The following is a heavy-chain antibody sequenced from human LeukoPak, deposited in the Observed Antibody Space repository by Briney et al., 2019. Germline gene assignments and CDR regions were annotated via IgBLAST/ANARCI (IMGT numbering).Heavy chain of an antibody. D-gene: IGHD2-21*01. CDR3: ARVAIPYYYYYYMDV. J-gene: IGHJ6*03. V-gene: IGHV3-64*01. Sequence: SGGSLRLSCAASGFTFSSYAMHWVRQAPGKGLEYVSAISSNGGNTYYANSVKGRFTISRDNSKNTLYLQMGSLRAEDMAVYYCARVAIPYYYYYYMDVWGKGTTVTVSS. CDR1: GFTFSSYA. CDR2: ISSNGGNT.